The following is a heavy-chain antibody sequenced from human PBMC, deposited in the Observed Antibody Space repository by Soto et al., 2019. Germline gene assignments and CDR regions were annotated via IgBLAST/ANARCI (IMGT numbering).Heavy chain of an antibody. Sequence: SCKASGGTFSSYAISWVRQAPGQGLEWMGGIIPIFGTANYAQKFQGRVTITADKSTSTAYMELSSLRSEDTAVYYCARDAYCTNGVCYHSYYYYYYGMDVWGQGTTVTVSS. CDR1: GGTFSSYA. CDR2: IIPIFGTA. CDR3: ARDAYCTNGVCYHSYYYYYYGMDV. V-gene: IGHV1-69*06. D-gene: IGHD2-8*01. J-gene: IGHJ6*02.